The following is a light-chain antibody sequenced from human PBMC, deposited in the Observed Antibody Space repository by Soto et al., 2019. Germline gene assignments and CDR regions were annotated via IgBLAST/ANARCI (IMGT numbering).Light chain of an antibody. V-gene: IGLV1-40*01. CDR3: QSYDSSLI. J-gene: IGLJ2*01. CDR2: GNN. Sequence: QSALTQPPSVSGAPGQRVTISCTGSSSNIGAGYDVNWYQHIPGTAPKLLIYGNNNRPSGVPDRFSGSKSGTSASLAITGLQAEDEADYYCQSYDSSLIFGGGTKLTVL. CDR1: SSNIGAGYD.